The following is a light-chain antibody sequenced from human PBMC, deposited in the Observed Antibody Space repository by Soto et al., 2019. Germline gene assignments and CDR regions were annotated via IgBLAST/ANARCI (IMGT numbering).Light chain of an antibody. V-gene: IGKV3-15*01. CDR3: QQYNNWPLFT. CDR2: GAS. Sequence: VMTQSPATLSVSPGERATLSCRASQTIKSNLAWYQQKSGQPPRLLIYGASIRATGIPVRFSGSGSGTEFTLTISSLQSEESALYYCQQYNNWPLFTFGKGTKLEIK. CDR1: QTIKSN. J-gene: IGKJ2*01.